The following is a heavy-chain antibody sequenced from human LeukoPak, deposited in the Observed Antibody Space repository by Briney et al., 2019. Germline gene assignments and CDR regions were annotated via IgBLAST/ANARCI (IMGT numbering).Heavy chain of an antibody. V-gene: IGHV3-48*01. D-gene: IGHD2-15*01. Sequence: PGGSLRLSCAASGFTFSSYSMNWVRQAPGKGLEWVSYISSSSSTIYYADSVKGRFTISRDNAKNSLYLQMNSLRAEDTAVYYCARDFGNYCSGGSCYDSYYYYMDVWGKGTTVTVSS. CDR2: ISSSSSTI. CDR1: GFTFSSYS. J-gene: IGHJ6*03. CDR3: ARDFGNYCSGGSCYDSYYYYMDV.